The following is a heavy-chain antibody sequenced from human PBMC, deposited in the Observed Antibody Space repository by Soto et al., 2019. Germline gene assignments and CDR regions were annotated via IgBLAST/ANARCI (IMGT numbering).Heavy chain of an antibody. CDR1: GGSIISGY. V-gene: IGHV4-59*01. D-gene: IGHD3-22*01. J-gene: IGHJ5*02. Sequence: QVQLQESGPGLVKPSETLSLTCSVSGGSIISGYWTWIRQPPGKGLEWIGYIYYGGSINYNPSLKSRVIISVDTAKNQFSLRLSSVSAADTAVYYCTGAYYDVSGYSLDPWGQGTSVSVSS. CDR3: TGAYYDVSGYSLDP. CDR2: IYYGGSI.